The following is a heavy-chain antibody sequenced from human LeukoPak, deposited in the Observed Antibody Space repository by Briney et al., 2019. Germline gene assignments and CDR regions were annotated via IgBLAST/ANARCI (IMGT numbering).Heavy chain of an antibody. CDR1: GDSVSSNNGA. J-gene: IGHJ4*02. V-gene: IGHV6-1*01. CDR2: TYYRSKWYN. Sequence: SQTLSLTCDISGDSVSSNNGAWNWIRQSPSGGLEWLGRTYYRSKWYNDYAGSLNGRITISPDTSKNQFSLHLNSVTPEDTAVYYCARDLGNTGWYTFDYWGQGSLVTVSS. D-gene: IGHD6-19*01. CDR3: ARDLGNTGWYTFDY.